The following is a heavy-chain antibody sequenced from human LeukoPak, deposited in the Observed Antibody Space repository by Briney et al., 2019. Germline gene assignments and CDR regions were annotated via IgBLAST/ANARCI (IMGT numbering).Heavy chain of an antibody. V-gene: IGHV2-70*04. J-gene: IGHJ4*02. CDR1: GFSLSTSGMR. Sequence: SGPALVKPTQTLTLTCTFSGFSLSTSGMRVSWIRQPPGEALEWLARIDWNDDKFYSTSLKTRLTISKDTSKNQVVLTMTNMDPVDTATYFCARETSDYSSSWYGYYFDYWGQGTLVTVSS. CDR3: ARETSDYSSSWYGYYFDY. D-gene: IGHD6-13*01. CDR2: IDWNDDK.